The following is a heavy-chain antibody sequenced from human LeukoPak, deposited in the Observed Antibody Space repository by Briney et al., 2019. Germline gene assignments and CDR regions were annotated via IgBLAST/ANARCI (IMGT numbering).Heavy chain of an antibody. CDR2: ISYDGSNK. Sequence: GGSLRLSCAASGFTFSSYAMHWVRQAPGKGLEWVAVISYDGSNKYYADSVKGRFTISRDNSKNTLYLQMNSLRAEDTAVYYCGRRSPFDYWGQGTLVTVSS. V-gene: IGHV3-30-3*01. CDR3: GRRSPFDY. J-gene: IGHJ4*02. CDR1: GFTFSSYA.